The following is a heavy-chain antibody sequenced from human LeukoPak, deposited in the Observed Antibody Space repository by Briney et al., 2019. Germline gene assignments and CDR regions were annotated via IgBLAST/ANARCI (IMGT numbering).Heavy chain of an antibody. CDR2: IYYSGST. CDR3: AREGYPYYYDSSGYYYHRGDFDY. J-gene: IGHJ4*02. V-gene: IGHV4-39*07. Sequence: SETLSPTCTVSGGSISSSSYYWGWIRQPPGKGLEWIGSIYYSGSTYYNPSLKSRVTISVDTSKNQFSLKLSSVTAADTAVYYCAREGYPYYYDSSGYYYHRGDFDYWGQGTLVTVSS. CDR1: GGSISSSSYY. D-gene: IGHD3-22*01.